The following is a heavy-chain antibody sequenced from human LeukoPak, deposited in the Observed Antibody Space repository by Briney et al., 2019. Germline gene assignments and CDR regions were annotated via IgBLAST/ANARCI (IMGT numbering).Heavy chain of an antibody. J-gene: IGHJ4*02. Sequence: ASVKVSCKASGGTFSSYAISWVRQAPGQGLEWMGGIIPIFGTANYAQKFQGRVTITTDESTSTAYMGLSSLRSEDTAVYYCARGGGGNSVGYWGQGTLVTVSS. CDR1: GGTFSSYA. D-gene: IGHD4-23*01. CDR3: ARGGGGNSVGY. CDR2: IIPIFGTA. V-gene: IGHV1-69*05.